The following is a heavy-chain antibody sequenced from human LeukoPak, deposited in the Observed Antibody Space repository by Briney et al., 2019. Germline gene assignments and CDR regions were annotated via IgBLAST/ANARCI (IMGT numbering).Heavy chain of an antibody. CDR3: AREQYFYDSSGYFDY. Sequence: GGSLRLSCAASGFTFSSHSMNWVRQAPGKGLEWVSSISSSSSYIYYADSVKGRFTISRDNAKNSLYLQMNSLRAEDTAVYYCAREQYFYDSSGYFDYWGQGTLVTVSS. V-gene: IGHV3-21*01. CDR1: GFTFSSHS. J-gene: IGHJ4*02. D-gene: IGHD3-22*01. CDR2: ISSSSSYI.